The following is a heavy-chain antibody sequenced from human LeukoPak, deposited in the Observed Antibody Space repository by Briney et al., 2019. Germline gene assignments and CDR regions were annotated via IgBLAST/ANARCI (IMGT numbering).Heavy chain of an antibody. CDR2: INHSGST. V-gene: IGHV4-34*01. CDR3: ARAMPPDYGGNSDAFDI. D-gene: IGHD4-23*01. Sequence: SETLSLTCAVYGGSFSGYYWSWIRQPPGKGLEWIGEINHSGSTNYNPSLKSRVTISVDTSKNQFSLKLSSVTAADTAVYYRARAMPPDYGGNSDAFDIWGQGTMVTVSS. CDR1: GGSFSGYY. J-gene: IGHJ3*02.